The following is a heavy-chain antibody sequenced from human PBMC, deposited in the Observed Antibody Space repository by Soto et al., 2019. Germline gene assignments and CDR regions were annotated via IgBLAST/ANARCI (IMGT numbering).Heavy chain of an antibody. D-gene: IGHD2-15*01. CDR1: GYTFTGHH. CDR2: INPSSGGT. V-gene: IGHV1-2*02. J-gene: IGHJ6*01. Sequence: ASVKVSCKASGYTFTGHHIHWVRQAPGQGLEWMGWINPSSGGTSYAQKLQGRVTMTSDTSVSTAYMEVSSLTSNDTAVYFCTSLSSGVPGSELPSLYYAMDFWGQGTTVTVFS. CDR3: TSLSSGVPGSELPSLYYAMDF.